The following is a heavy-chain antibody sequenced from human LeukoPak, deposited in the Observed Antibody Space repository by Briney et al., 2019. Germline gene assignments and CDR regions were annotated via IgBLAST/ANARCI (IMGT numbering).Heavy chain of an antibody. CDR3: ATHLSIAVAVGFDY. V-gene: IGHV1-24*01. J-gene: IGHJ4*02. D-gene: IGHD6-19*01. Sequence: ASVKVSCKVSGYTLTELSMHWVRQAPGKGLEWMGGFDPEDGETIYAQKFQGRVTMTEDTSTDTAYVELSSLRSEDTAVYYCATHLSIAVAVGFDYWGQGTLVTVSS. CDR2: FDPEDGET. CDR1: GYTLTELS.